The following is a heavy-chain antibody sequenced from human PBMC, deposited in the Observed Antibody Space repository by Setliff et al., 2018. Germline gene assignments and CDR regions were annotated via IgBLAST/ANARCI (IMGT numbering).Heavy chain of an antibody. D-gene: IGHD1-7*01. V-gene: IGHV3-23*01. J-gene: IGHJ5*02. CDR2: IHVSGSST. CDR3: ARDQFRNSGGLYS. Sequence: GGSLRLSCVASTFTFSKYAVTWVRQAPGKGLQWVSSIHVSGSSTYYADSVKGRFTISRDNSRNTLYLQMNSLRAEDTASYYCARDQFRNSGGLYSWGQGTLVTVSS. CDR1: TFTFSKYA.